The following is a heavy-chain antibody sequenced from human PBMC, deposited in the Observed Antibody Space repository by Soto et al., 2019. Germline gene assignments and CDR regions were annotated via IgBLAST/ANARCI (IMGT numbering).Heavy chain of an antibody. D-gene: IGHD3-9*01. CDR3: ARHVYYDVLKKNY. J-gene: IGHJ4*02. CDR2: IYPGNSDT. Sequence: ESLKISCKGSGYNFANYWIGWVRQMPGKGLEWMGIIYPGNSDTRYSPSFQGQVTISADTSISTAYLEWSSLKASDTAIYYCARHVYYDVLKKNYWGQGTLVTVLL. V-gene: IGHV5-51*01. CDR1: GYNFANYW.